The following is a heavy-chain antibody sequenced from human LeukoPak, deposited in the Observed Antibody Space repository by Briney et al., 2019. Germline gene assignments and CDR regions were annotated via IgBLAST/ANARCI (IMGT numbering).Heavy chain of an antibody. CDR3: ARDPHPNWFDP. J-gene: IGHJ5*02. V-gene: IGHV4-61*02. Sequence: PSETLSLTCTVSGGSIRSGSYYWSWIRQPAGKGLEWIGRIYTSGSTNYNPSLKSRVTISVDTSKNQFSLKLSSVTAADTAVYYCARDPHPNWFDPWGQGTLVTVSS. CDR2: IYTSGST. CDR1: GGSIRSGSYY.